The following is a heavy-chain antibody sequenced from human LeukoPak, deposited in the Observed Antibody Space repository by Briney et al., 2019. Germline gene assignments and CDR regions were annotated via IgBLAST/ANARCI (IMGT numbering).Heavy chain of an antibody. V-gene: IGHV3-30-3*01. D-gene: IGHD6-19*01. CDR2: ISYDGSNK. Sequence: GGSLRLSCAASGFTFSSYAMYWVRQAPGKGLEWVAVISYDGSNKYYADSVKGRFTISRDNSKNTLYLQMNSLRAEDTAVYYCARDPSSGWGWYFQHWGQGTLVTVSS. CDR3: ARDPSSGWGWYFQH. CDR1: GFTFSSYA. J-gene: IGHJ1*01.